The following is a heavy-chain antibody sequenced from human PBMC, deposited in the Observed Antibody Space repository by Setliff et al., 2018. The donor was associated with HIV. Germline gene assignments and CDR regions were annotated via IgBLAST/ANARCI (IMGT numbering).Heavy chain of an antibody. V-gene: IGHV1-69*10. J-gene: IGHJ3*02. D-gene: IGHD1-26*01. CDR2: IIPILGIA. Sequence: SVKVSCKASGGTFSSYAISWVRQAPGQGLEWMGGIIPILGIANYARKFQGRVTITADKSTSTAYMELSSLRSEDTAVYYCARGAEGSYDAFDIWGQGTMVTVSS. CDR3: ARGAEGSYDAFDI. CDR1: GGTFSSYA.